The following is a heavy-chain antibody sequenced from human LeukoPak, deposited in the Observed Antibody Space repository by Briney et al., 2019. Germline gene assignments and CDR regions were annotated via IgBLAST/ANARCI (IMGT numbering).Heavy chain of an antibody. CDR2: VNWNSGSI. Sequence: GGSLRLSCAASGFTFDDYAMHWVRQAPGKGLEWVSGVNWNSGSIDYADSVKGRFTISRDNAKNSLYLQMNSLRAEDTAFYYCAKDRYSSYTISPGYWGQGTLVTVSS. V-gene: IGHV3-9*01. D-gene: IGHD5-12*01. CDR1: GFTFDDYA. CDR3: AKDRYSSYTISPGY. J-gene: IGHJ4*02.